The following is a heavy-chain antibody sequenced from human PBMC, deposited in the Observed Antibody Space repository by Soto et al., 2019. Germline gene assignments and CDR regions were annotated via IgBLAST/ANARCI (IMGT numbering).Heavy chain of an antibody. V-gene: IGHV4-59*01. D-gene: IGHD6-19*01. J-gene: IGHJ4*02. Sequence: SETLSLTCTVSGGTISSYYWSWIRQPPGKGLEWIGYIYYSGSTNYNPSLKSRVTISVDTSKNRFSLKLSSVTAADTAVYYCAGRRRGYSSGWPPGVYWGQGTLVTVSS. CDR3: AGRRRGYSSGWPPGVY. CDR2: IYYSGST. CDR1: GGTISSYY.